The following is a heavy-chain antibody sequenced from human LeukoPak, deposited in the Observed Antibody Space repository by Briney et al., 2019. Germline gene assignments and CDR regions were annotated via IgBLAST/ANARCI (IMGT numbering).Heavy chain of an antibody. V-gene: IGHV3-23*01. CDR3: AKDVYGYYAVDV. CDR1: GFTFSSYA. J-gene: IGHJ6*02. D-gene: IGHD3-10*01. Sequence: GGSLRLSCAASGFTFSSYAMSWVRQAPGKGLEWVSTISGSGGSAYYADSVKGRFTISRDNSKNTLYLQMNSLRAEDTAVYYCAKDVYGYYAVDVWGQGTTVTVSS. CDR2: ISGSGGSA.